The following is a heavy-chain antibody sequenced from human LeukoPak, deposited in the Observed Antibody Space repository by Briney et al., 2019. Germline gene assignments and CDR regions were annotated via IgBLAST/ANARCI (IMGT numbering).Heavy chain of an antibody. V-gene: IGHV1-24*01. Sequence: ASVRGSCKVSGYTLTELSMHWVRQAPGKGLEWMGGFDPEDGETIYAQKFQGRVTMTEDTSTDTAYMELSSLRSEDTAVYYCATVPRSPIWFGEPAFDPWGQGTLVTVSS. J-gene: IGHJ5*02. CDR3: ATVPRSPIWFGEPAFDP. CDR1: GYTLTELS. CDR2: FDPEDGET. D-gene: IGHD3-10*01.